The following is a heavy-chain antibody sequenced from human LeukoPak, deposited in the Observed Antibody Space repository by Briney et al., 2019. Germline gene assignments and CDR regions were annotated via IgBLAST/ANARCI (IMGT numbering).Heavy chain of an antibody. Sequence: GTSVKVSCKASGFTFTSSAMQWVRQARGQRLEWIGWIVVGSGNTNYAQKFQERVTITRDMSTSTAYMELSSLRSEDTAVYYCAADREDRYGSYYYYGMDVWGQGTTVTVSS. J-gene: IGHJ6*02. CDR3: AADREDRYGSYYYYGMDV. V-gene: IGHV1-58*02. CDR1: GFTFTSSA. D-gene: IGHD3-10*01. CDR2: IVVGSGNT.